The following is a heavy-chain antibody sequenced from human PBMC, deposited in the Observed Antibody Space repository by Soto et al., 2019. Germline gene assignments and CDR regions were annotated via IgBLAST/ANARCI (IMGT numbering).Heavy chain of an antibody. D-gene: IGHD1-7*01. CDR3: ARGTYFDY. CDR1: GYALTNYV. Sequence: ASVKVSCKASGYALTNYVITWVRQAPGQGLEWMGWVSAYNANTNYAQKLQGRVTMTTDTSTSTAYMELRSLRSDDTAVYYCARGTYFDYWGQGTLVTVSS. V-gene: IGHV1-18*01. J-gene: IGHJ4*02. CDR2: VSAYNANT.